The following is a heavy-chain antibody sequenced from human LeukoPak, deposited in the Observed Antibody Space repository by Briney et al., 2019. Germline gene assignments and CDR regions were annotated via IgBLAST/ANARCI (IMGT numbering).Heavy chain of an antibody. J-gene: IGHJ4*02. CDR3: ARDTPSRRDGYDFDY. CDR2: ISGYNGNS. V-gene: IGHV1-18*01. CDR1: GYTFTSYG. D-gene: IGHD5-24*01. Sequence: ASVKVSCKASGYTFTSYGISWVRQAPGQGLEWMGWISGYNGNSNYAQELQGRVTMTTDTSTSAAYMELRSLRSDDTAVYYCARDTPSRRDGYDFDYWGQGTLVTVSS.